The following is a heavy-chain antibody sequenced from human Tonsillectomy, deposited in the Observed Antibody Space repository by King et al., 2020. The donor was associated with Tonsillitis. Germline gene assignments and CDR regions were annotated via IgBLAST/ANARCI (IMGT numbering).Heavy chain of an antibody. V-gene: IGHV4-39*01. Sequence: VQLQESGPGLVKPSETLSLSCTVSGGSISDSGYYWAWIRQPPGKVFEWIANIHYSGGAYYNPSLKSRLPISVEMAKNQFSLNLSSVTAADTAAYYCARRFHRTGVTCYEYSFVFWGQGTLVTVSS. CDR1: GGSISDSGYY. J-gene: IGHJ4*02. CDR2: IHYSGGA. D-gene: IGHD2-8*02. CDR3: ARRFHRTGVTCYEYSFVF.